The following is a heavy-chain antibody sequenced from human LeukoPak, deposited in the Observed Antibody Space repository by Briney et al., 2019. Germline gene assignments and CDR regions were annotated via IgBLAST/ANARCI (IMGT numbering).Heavy chain of an antibody. Sequence: GGSLRLSCAASGFTFSNAWMSWVRQAPGKGLEWVGRIKSKTDSGTTDYAAPVKGRFTISRDDSKNTLYLQMNSLRTVDTAVYYCTTAFHFDIWGQGTMVTVSS. CDR3: TTAFHFDI. CDR1: GFTFSNAW. CDR2: IKSKTDSGTT. D-gene: IGHD2/OR15-2a*01. J-gene: IGHJ3*02. V-gene: IGHV3-15*01.